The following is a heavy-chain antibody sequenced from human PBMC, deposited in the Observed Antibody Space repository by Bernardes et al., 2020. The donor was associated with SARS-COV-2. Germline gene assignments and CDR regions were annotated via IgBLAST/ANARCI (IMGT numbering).Heavy chain of an antibody. V-gene: IGHV4-39*01. CDR2: IYSSGSS. Sequence: SETLSLTCTVSGGSISSSNYYWGWIRQPPGKGLEWIGSIYSSGSSYYNPSLQSRFSESVDTSKNQFSLRLSFLTAADTAVYYCAGSSCGIDCYIGGLRSWDYGMDVWGQGTTVTVSS. D-gene: IGHD2-21*01. CDR1: GGSISSSNYY. CDR3: AGSSCGIDCYIGGLRSWDYGMDV. J-gene: IGHJ6*02.